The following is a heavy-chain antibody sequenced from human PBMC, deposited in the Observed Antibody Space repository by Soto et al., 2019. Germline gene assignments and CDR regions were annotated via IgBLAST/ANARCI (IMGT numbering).Heavy chain of an antibody. CDR2: IWYDGSNK. CDR3: ARDGHFYSGSYRGVGYYYYGMDV. CDR1: GFPFSSYG. J-gene: IGHJ6*02. V-gene: IGHV3-33*01. D-gene: IGHD1-26*01. Sequence: GGSLRLSCAASGFPFSSYGMHWVRQAPGKGLEWVAVIWYDGSNKYYADSVKGRFTISRDNSKNTLYLQMNSLRAEDTAVYYCARDGHFYSGSYRGVGYYYYGMDVWGQGTTVTVSS.